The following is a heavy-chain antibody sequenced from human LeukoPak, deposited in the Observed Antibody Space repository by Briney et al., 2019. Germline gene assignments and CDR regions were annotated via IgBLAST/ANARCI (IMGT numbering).Heavy chain of an antibody. CDR1: GGSISSGDYY. Sequence: SQTLSLTCTVSGGSISSGDYYWSWIRQPPGKVLEWIGYIYYSGSTYYNPSLKSRVTISVDTSKNHFSLKLSSVTAADTAVYYCARGSFWSGRFEYWGQGTLVTVSA. D-gene: IGHD3-3*01. J-gene: IGHJ4*02. CDR2: IYYSGST. V-gene: IGHV4-30-4*08. CDR3: ARGSFWSGRFEY.